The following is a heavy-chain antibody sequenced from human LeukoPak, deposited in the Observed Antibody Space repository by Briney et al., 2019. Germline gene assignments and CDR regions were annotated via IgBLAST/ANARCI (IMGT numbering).Heavy chain of an antibody. Sequence: SVKVSCKASGYTFTSYGISWVRQAPGQGLEWMGGIIPIFGTANYAQKFQGRVTITADESTSTAYIELSSLRSEDTAVYYCARLRITIFGVVIDNWFDPWGQGTLVTVSS. J-gene: IGHJ5*02. V-gene: IGHV1-69*13. CDR3: ARLRITIFGVVIDNWFDP. CDR2: IIPIFGTA. CDR1: GYTFTSYG. D-gene: IGHD3-3*01.